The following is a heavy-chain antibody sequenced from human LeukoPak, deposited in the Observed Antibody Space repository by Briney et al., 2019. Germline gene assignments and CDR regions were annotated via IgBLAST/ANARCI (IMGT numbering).Heavy chain of an antibody. CDR1: GFTFSNYG. CDR2: ISYDGSNK. Sequence: GGSLRLSCAASGFTFSNYGMHWVRQAPGKGLEWVAVISYDGSNKYYADSVKGRFTISRDNSKNTLYLQMNSLRAEDTAVYYCAKMGATNYFDYWGQGTLVTVSS. D-gene: IGHD1-26*01. V-gene: IGHV3-30*18. J-gene: IGHJ4*02. CDR3: AKMGATNYFDY.